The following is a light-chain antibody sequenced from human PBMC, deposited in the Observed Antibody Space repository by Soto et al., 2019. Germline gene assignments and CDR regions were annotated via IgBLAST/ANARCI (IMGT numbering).Light chain of an antibody. CDR1: QSVYSY. CDR3: QQSYITPLT. V-gene: IGKV1-39*01. J-gene: IGKJ4*01. CDR2: AAS. Sequence: DIQMTQSPSSLSASVGDRVTITCRASQSVYSYLNSYQQRAGKAPKLLIYAASSLLSGVPSRFSGSGSGTHFTLTIRFLQPEDFATYYCQQSYITPLTFGGGTKVDIK.